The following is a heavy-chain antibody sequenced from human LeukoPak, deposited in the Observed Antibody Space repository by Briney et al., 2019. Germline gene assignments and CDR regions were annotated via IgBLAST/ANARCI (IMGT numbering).Heavy chain of an antibody. CDR2: ISSSSSTI. CDR3: ARDSITIFGGVNPFDY. Sequence: GGSLRLSCAASGFTFSSYSMNWVRQAPGKGLEWVSYISSSSSTIYYADSVKGRFTISRDNAKNSLYLQMNSLRAEDTAVYYCARDSITIFGGVNPFDYWGQGTLVTVSS. D-gene: IGHD3-3*01. V-gene: IGHV3-48*01. CDR1: GFTFSSYS. J-gene: IGHJ4*02.